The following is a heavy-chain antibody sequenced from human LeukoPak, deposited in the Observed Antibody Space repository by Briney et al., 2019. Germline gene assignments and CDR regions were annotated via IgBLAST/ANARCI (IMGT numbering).Heavy chain of an antibody. D-gene: IGHD3-22*01. V-gene: IGHV3-30*18. CDR3: AKVPYYYDSSGLCFDY. Sequence: GGSLRLSSAVSGFTFSDYGMHWVRQAPGKGLEWVAFISDDGSNELYADSVKGRFTISRDNSKNTLYLQMNSLRAEDTAVYYCAKVPYYYDSSGLCFDYWGQGTLVTVSS. CDR2: ISDDGSNE. J-gene: IGHJ4*02. CDR1: GFTFSDYG.